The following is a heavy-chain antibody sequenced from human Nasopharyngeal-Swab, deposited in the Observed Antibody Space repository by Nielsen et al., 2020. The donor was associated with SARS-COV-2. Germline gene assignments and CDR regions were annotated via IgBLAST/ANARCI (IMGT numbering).Heavy chain of an antibody. V-gene: IGHV3-23*01. J-gene: IGHJ4*02. CDR2: ISGSGGST. Sequence: GESLKIFCAASGFTFSSYAMSWVRQAPGKGLEWVSAISGSGGSTYYADSVKGRFTISRDNSKNTLYLQMNSLRAEDTAVYYCAKLEVVQIVVVITTWGYFDYWGQGTLVTVSS. D-gene: IGHD3-22*01. CDR3: AKLEVVQIVVVITTWGYFDY. CDR1: GFTFSSYA.